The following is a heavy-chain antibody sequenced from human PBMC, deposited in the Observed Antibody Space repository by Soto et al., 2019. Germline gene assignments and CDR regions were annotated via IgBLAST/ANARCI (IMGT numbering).Heavy chain of an antibody. CDR2: IYWDDDK. V-gene: IGHV2-5*02. CDR3: SHMESRVASYGLDV. J-gene: IGHJ6*02. CDR1: GISLDTSGVG. Sequence: QITLKESGPALVKPTQTLTLTCTFSGISLDTSGVGVAWIRPPPGTALEWLTLIYWDDDKRYSPSLRSRLTITKDSSESRVFLTVTNLDPVDTATYYCSHMESRVASYGLDVWCQGTTVTVSS. D-gene: IGHD3-3*01.